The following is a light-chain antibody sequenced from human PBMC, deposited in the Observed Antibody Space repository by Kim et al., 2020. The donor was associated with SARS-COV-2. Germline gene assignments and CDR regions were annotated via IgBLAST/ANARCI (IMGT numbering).Light chain of an antibody. J-gene: IGLJ2*01. Sequence: SVSPGQTASITCSGDKLGDKYACWYQQKPGPSSVLIIYQDSKRPSGIPERFSGSNSGNTATLTISGTQAMDEADYYCQAWDSSTVVFGGGTQLTVL. CDR3: QAWDSSTVV. V-gene: IGLV3-1*01. CDR2: QDS. CDR1: KLGDKY.